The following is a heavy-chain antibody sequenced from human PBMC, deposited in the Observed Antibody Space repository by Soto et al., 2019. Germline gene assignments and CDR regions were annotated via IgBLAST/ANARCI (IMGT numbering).Heavy chain of an antibody. V-gene: IGHV3-23*01. CDR2: ISGSGGST. J-gene: IGHJ4*02. CDR3: AKEIPLYSGNEN. Sequence: GGSLRLSCAASGFTFSIYSMSWVRQAPGKGLEWVSAISGSGGSTYYADSVKGRLTISRDNSKNTLYLQMNSLRAEDTAVDYCAKEIPLYSGNENRGQEDLVTISS. D-gene: IGHD5-12*01. CDR1: GFTFSIYS.